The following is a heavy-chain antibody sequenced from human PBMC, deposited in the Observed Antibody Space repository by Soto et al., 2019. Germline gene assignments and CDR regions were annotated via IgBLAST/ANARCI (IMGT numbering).Heavy chain of an antibody. V-gene: IGHV3-30-3*01. CDR2: ISYDGSNK. CDR1: GFTFSSYA. J-gene: IGHJ6*04. Sequence: SLRLSCAASGFTFSSYAMHWVRQAPGEGLEWVAVISYDGSNKYYADSVKGRFTISRDNSKNTLYLQMNSLRAEDTAVYYCARAKGAGRDYLPDYYYYGIDVWGKGTTVPVSS. CDR3: ARAKGAGRDYLPDYYYYGIDV. D-gene: IGHD3-10*01.